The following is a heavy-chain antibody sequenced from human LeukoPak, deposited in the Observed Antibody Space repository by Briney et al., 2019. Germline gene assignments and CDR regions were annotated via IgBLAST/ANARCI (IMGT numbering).Heavy chain of an antibody. Sequence: SETLSLTCTVSSGSITSYYWSWIRQPPGKGLEWIGYVYYSVTTYYNPSLKSRVTMLVDTSKNQFSLKLTSVTAADTAVYYCARGRGVTAFLFDYWGQGTLVTVSS. CDR2: VYYSVTT. CDR1: SGSITSYY. CDR3: ARGRGVTAFLFDY. J-gene: IGHJ4*02. D-gene: IGHD2-21*02. V-gene: IGHV4-59*01.